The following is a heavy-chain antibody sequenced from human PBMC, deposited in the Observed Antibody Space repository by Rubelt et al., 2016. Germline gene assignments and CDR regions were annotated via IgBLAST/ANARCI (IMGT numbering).Heavy chain of an antibody. V-gene: IGHV4-34*01. CDR3: ATWSYLAGSWFDP. Sequence: QVQLQQWGAGLLKPSETLSLTCAVYGGSFSGYYWSWIRQPPGKGLEWIGEINHSGSTNYNPSLKSRVTLSVDTSRNQFSLKLSSVTAADTAVYYCATWSYLAGSWFDPWGQGTLVTVSS. D-gene: IGHD3-10*01. CDR1: GGSFSGYY. J-gene: IGHJ5*02. CDR2: INHSGST.